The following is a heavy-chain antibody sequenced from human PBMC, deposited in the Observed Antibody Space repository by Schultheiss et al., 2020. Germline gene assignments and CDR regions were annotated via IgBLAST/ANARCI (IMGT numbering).Heavy chain of an antibody. V-gene: IGHV1-46*01. CDR2: INPSGGST. J-gene: IGHJ5*02. CDR1: GYTFTSYY. D-gene: IGHD2-2*01. Sequence: ASVKVAFKASGYTFTSYYMHWVRQAPGQGLEWMGIINPSGGSTSYAQKFQGRVTMTRDTSTSTVYMELSSLRSEDTAVYYCARCSESIVVVPAAINVWFDPWGQGTMVTVSS. CDR3: ARCSESIVVVPAAINVWFDP.